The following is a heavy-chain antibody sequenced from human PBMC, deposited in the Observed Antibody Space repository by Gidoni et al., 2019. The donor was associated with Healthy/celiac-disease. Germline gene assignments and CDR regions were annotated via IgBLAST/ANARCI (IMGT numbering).Heavy chain of an antibody. CDR1: GYIFTSYW. CDR2: IYTGDSDT. Sequence: EVQLVQSGAKVKQPGEYLKISCKVSGYIFTSYWIGWERQMPGKGLEWLGIIYTGDSDTRYSPSFQGQVTISADKSISTAYLQWSSLKASDTALYYCARVMLGDYYYYGMDVWGQGTTVTVSS. J-gene: IGHJ6*02. V-gene: IGHV5-51*01. CDR3: ARVMLGDYYYYGMDV. D-gene: IGHD3-10*02.